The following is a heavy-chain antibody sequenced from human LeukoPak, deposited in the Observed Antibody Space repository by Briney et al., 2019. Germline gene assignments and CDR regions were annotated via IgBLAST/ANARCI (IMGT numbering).Heavy chain of an antibody. Sequence: GGSLRLSCAASGFTFITYSMNWVRQAPGKGLEWVSYISSGSTTIYNADSVKGRFTISRDNAKNSLYLQMNSLRAGDTAVYYCARDGAYSGSYRAAFDICGQGTMVTVSS. CDR3: ARDGAYSGSYRAAFDI. J-gene: IGHJ3*02. D-gene: IGHD1-26*01. CDR2: ISSGSTTI. CDR1: GFTFITYS. V-gene: IGHV3-48*04.